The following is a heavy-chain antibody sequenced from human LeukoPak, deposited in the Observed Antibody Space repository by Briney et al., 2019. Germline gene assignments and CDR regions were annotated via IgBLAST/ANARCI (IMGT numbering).Heavy chain of an antibody. V-gene: IGHV1-46*01. CDR1: GYTFTNYY. CDR2: INPSGGST. J-gene: IGHJ4*02. D-gene: IGHD1-26*01. Sequence: ASVKVSCKASGYTFTNYYVHWVRQAPGQGLEWMGIINPSGGSTSYARKFQGRVTMTRDMSTSTVYMELSSLRSEDTAVYYCARGSEQFLSGNYHGSLDYWGQGTLVTVSS. CDR3: ARGSEQFLSGNYHGSLDY.